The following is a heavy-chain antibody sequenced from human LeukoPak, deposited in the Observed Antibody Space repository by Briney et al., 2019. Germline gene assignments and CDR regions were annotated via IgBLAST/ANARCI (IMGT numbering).Heavy chain of an antibody. D-gene: IGHD4-23*01. Sequence: PSETLSLTCTVSGGSISSGDYYWSWIRQPPGKGLEWIGHIYYSGSTYYNPSLKSRVTISVDTSKNQFSLKLSSVTAADTAVYYCARDLLNEGNHLDYWGQGTLVTVSS. J-gene: IGHJ4*02. CDR2: IYYSGST. CDR1: GGSISSGDYY. CDR3: ARDLLNEGNHLDY. V-gene: IGHV4-30-4*01.